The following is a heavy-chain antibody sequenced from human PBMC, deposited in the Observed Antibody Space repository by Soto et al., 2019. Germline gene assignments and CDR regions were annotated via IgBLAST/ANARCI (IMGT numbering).Heavy chain of an antibody. CDR2: INHSGST. CDR1: GGSFSGYY. Sequence: QVQLQQWGAGLLKPSETLSLTCAVYGGSFSGYYWSWSRQPQGKGLEWIGEINHSGSTKYNPSLKRRVTISVDKSKNQYSLKLSSVTAADTAVYYCARGKPYYDFWSGPKDDFDIWGQGTMVTVSS. D-gene: IGHD3-3*01. J-gene: IGHJ3*02. CDR3: ARGKPYYDFWSGPKDDFDI. V-gene: IGHV4-34*01.